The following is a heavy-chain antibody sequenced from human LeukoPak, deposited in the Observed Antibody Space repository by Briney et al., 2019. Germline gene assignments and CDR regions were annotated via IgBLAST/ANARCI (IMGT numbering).Heavy chain of an antibody. V-gene: IGHV3-66*01. CDR1: GFTVSSNY. J-gene: IGHJ4*02. CDR2: IYSGGST. D-gene: IGHD6-19*01. CDR3: ARERFESWAFSSGWYSYKN. Sequence: PGGSLRLSCAASGFTVSSNYMSWVRQAPGKGLEWVSVIYSGGSTYYADSVKGRFTIPRDNSKNTLYLQMNSLRAEDTAVYYCARERFESWAFSSGWYSYKNWGQGTLVTVSS.